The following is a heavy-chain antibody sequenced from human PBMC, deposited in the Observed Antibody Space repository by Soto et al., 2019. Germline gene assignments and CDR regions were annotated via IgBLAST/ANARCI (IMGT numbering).Heavy chain of an antibody. D-gene: IGHD6-13*01. CDR1: GGSISSNNW. CDR3: ARRINAAGGWFDP. Sequence: QVQLQELGPGLVKPSGTLSLTCAVSGGSISSNNWWSWVRQPPGEGLEWIGAIYHSGTTYYNPSLQSRVTISVDKSKNQFSLDLSFATAADTAVYYCARRINAAGGWFDPWGQGTLVTVSS. J-gene: IGHJ5*02. V-gene: IGHV4-4*02. CDR2: IYHSGTT.